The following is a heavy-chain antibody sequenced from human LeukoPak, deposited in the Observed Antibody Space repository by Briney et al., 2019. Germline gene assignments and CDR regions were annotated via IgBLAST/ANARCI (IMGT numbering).Heavy chain of an antibody. CDR3: ARAGPYDYVWGSYRADY. CDR2: INPSGGST. D-gene: IGHD3-16*02. CDR1: GYTFTSYY. Sequence: ASVKVFCKASGYTFTSYYMHWVRQAPGQGLEWMGIINPSGGSTSYAQKFQGRVTMTRDTSTSTVYMELSSLRSEDTAVYYCARAGPYDYVWGSYRADYWGQGTLVTVSS. J-gene: IGHJ4*02. V-gene: IGHV1-46*01.